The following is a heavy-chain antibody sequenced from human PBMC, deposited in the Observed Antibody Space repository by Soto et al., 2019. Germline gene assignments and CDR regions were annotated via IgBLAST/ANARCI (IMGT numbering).Heavy chain of an antibody. CDR3: ARMSGTYYVPDY. V-gene: IGHV4-31*03. J-gene: IGHJ4*02. CDR1: NASITSSGYY. Sequence: QVQLQESGPRLVEASQTLSLTCTVSNASITSSGYYWSWVRQPPGKRLEWIGYIYHSGSTFYSPSPQGRRTMSVDTSKNQFSLTLRSVTAADTAVYHCARMSGTYYVPDYWGREPWSPSPQ. D-gene: IGHD1-26*01. CDR2: IYHSGST.